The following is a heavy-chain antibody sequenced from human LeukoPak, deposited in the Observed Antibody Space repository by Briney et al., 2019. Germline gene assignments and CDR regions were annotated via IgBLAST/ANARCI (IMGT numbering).Heavy chain of an antibody. V-gene: IGHV4-59*01. CDR1: GGSISSYY. CDR2: IYYSGST. CDR3: ARTDSSGYFFFDY. Sequence: PSETLSLTCTVSGGSISSYYWSWIRQPPGKGLEWIGYIYYSGSTNYNPSLKSRVTISVDTSKNQFSLKLSSVTAADTAVFYCARTDSSGYFFFDYWGRGTLVTVSS. J-gene: IGHJ4*02. D-gene: IGHD3-22*01.